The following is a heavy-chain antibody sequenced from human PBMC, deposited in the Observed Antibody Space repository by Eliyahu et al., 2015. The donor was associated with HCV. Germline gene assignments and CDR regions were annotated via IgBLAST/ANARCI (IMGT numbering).Heavy chain of an antibody. D-gene: IGHD3-22*01. Sequence: EVQLVQSGAEVKKPGESLKISCKGSGYSFTSYWIGWVRQMPGKGLEWMGIIYPGDSDTRYSPSFQGQVTISADKPISTAYLQWSSLKASDTAMYYCARHPPTYYYDSSGYFGAFDIWGQGTMVTVSS. V-gene: IGHV5-51*01. CDR1: GYSFTSYW. CDR3: ARHPPTYYYDSSGYFGAFDI. CDR2: IYPGDSDT. J-gene: IGHJ3*02.